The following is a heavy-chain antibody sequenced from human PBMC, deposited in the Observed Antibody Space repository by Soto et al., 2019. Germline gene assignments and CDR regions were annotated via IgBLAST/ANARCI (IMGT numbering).Heavy chain of an antibody. CDR3: AGSGYYHTSGMDV. V-gene: IGHV4-30-2*01. J-gene: IGHJ6*02. Sequence: LSLTCAVSSGSTRHGSYSWGWIRQPPGKGLEWIGYMYHSGSTYYNPSLKSRVTISVDRSNNQFSLKLSSVTAADTAVYYCAGSGYYHTSGMDVWGQGITVTVSS. D-gene: IGHD3-22*01. CDR1: SGSTRHGSYS. CDR2: MYHSGST.